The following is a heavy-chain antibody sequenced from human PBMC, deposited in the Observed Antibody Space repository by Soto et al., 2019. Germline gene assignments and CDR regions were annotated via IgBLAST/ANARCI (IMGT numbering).Heavy chain of an antibody. Sequence: PGESLKISCKGSGYRFTNYLISWVRQMPGKGLEWRGKIDPTEAHTNYSASFQGHLTISVNKAIATAYRQWNSMKATDTAMYYGARCIVGDNGMEVWGQGTTVTVSS. CDR3: ARCIVGDNGMEV. CDR1: GYRFTNYL. CDR2: IDPTEAHT. J-gene: IGHJ6*02. D-gene: IGHD1-26*01. V-gene: IGHV5-10-1*01.